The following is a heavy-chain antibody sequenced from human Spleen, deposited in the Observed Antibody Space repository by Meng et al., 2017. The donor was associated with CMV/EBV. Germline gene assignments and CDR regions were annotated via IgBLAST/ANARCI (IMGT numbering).Heavy chain of an antibody. D-gene: IGHD3-10*01. J-gene: IGHJ4*02. V-gene: IGHV1-69*13. CDR2: IIPIFGTA. CDR1: VYTFPSYG. Sequence: QVGRSGGAVRRAGARVTGSCKASVYTFPSYGVSWVRQALGQGLEWMGGIIPIFGTANYAQKFQGRVTITADESTSTAYMDLSSLRSEDTAVYYCARGGVRGRHFDYWGQGTLVTVSS. CDR3: ARGGVRGRHFDY.